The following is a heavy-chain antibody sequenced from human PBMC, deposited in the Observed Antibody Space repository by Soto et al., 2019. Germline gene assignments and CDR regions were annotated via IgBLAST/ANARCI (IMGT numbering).Heavy chain of an antibody. D-gene: IGHD2-2*01. V-gene: IGHV1-69*04. CDR2: IIPILGIA. Sequence: ASVKVSCKASGGTFSSYTISWVRQAPGQGLEWMGRIIPILGIANYAQKFQGRVTITADKSTSTAYMELSSLRSEDTAVYYCAREGYCSSTSCPRGAFDIWGQGTMVTVSS. J-gene: IGHJ3*02. CDR1: GGTFSSYT. CDR3: AREGYCSSTSCPRGAFDI.